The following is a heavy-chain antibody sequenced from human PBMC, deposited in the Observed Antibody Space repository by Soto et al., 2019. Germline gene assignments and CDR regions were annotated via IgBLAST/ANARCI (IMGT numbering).Heavy chain of an antibody. V-gene: IGHV3-43*01. Sequence: GGSLRLSCAASGFIFNDYTMDWVRQAPGKGLEWVSLIHWDGGTTYYADSVKGRFTISRDNSKNSLYLQMNSLRTEDTALYYCAKDMVRYGDYVNDPFDSWGQGTMVTVSS. CDR2: IHWDGGTT. CDR3: AKDMVRYGDYVNDPFDS. CDR1: GFIFNDYT. J-gene: IGHJ3*01. D-gene: IGHD4-17*01.